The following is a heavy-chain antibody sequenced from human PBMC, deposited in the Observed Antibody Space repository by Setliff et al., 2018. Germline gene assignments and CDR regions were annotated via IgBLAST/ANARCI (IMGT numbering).Heavy chain of an antibody. V-gene: IGHV4-34*01. CDR1: GGTFSDYY. CDR2: INHSGNT. D-gene: IGHD6-6*01. CDR3: ARGRNVAARLFDS. Sequence: PSETLSLTCAAYGGTFSDYYWTWIRQPPGKGLEWIGEINHSGNTKSKPSLKSRVTITVDPSKNQFSLKLNSVTAADTAVYYCARGRNVAARLFDSWGQGTLVTVSS. J-gene: IGHJ4*02.